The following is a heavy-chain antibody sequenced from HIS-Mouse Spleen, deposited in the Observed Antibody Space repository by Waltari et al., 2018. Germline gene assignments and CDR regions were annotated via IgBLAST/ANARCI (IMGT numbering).Heavy chain of an antibody. CDR1: GGSISSSSYY. D-gene: IGHD6-13*01. V-gene: IGHV4-39*07. J-gene: IGHJ2*01. CDR3: AREIPYSSSWYDWYFDL. CDR2: IYYSGST. Sequence: QLQLQESGPGLVKPSATLSLPCTVPGGSISSSSYYWGWIRQPPGEGLEWIGSIYYSGSTYYNPSLKSRVTISVDTSKNQFSLKLSSVTAADTAVYYCAREIPYSSSWYDWYFDLWGRGTLVTVSS.